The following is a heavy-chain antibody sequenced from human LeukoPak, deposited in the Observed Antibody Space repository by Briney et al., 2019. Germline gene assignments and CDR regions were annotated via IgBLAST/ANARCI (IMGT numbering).Heavy chain of an antibody. V-gene: IGHV1-2*02. D-gene: IGHD3-9*01. CDR3: ARGSDILTGYYWFDP. Sequence: ASVKASCKASGYTFTDYYMHWVRQAPGQGLEWMGWINPNSGGTNYAQKFQGRVAMTRDTSISTAYMELSRLRSDDTAVYYCARGSDILTGYYWFDPWGQGTLVTVSS. CDR1: GYTFTDYY. J-gene: IGHJ5*02. CDR2: INPNSGGT.